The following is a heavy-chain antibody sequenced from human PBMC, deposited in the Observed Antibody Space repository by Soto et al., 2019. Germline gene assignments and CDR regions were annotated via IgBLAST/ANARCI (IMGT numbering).Heavy chain of an antibody. J-gene: IGHJ5*02. V-gene: IGHV1-69*13. CDR1: GGTFSSYA. CDR3: ARGDRSGYHSPT. CDR2: IIPIFGTA. D-gene: IGHD3-22*01. Sequence: ASVKVSCKASGGTFSSYAISWVRQAPGQGLEWMGGIIPIFGTANYAQKFQGRVTITADESTSTAYMELSSLRSEDTAAYYCARGDRSGYHSPTWGQGTLVTVSS.